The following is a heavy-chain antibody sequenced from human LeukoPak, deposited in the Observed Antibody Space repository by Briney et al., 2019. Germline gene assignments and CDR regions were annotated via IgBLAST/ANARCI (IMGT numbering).Heavy chain of an antibody. CDR2: IYTSGST. D-gene: IGHD3-22*01. CDR1: GGSISSYY. Sequence: SETLSLTCTVSGGSISSYYWSWIRQPAGKGLEWIGRIYTSGSTNYNPSLKSRVTMSVDTSKNQFSLKLSSVTAADTAVYYCARYREYYYDSSGYYYPDYWGQGTLVTVSS. J-gene: IGHJ4*02. V-gene: IGHV4-4*07. CDR3: ARYREYYYDSSGYYYPDY.